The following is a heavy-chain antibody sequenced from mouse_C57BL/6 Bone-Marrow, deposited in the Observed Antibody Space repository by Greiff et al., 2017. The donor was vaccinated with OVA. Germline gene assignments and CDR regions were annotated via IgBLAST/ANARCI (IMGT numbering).Heavy chain of an antibody. J-gene: IGHJ3*01. CDR3: ARDSFAY. V-gene: IGHV1-69*01. CDR2: IDPSDSYT. Sequence: VQLQQPGAELVMPGASVKLSCKASGYTFTSYWMHWVKQRPGQGLEWIGEIDPSDSYTNYNQKFKGKSTLTVDKSSSTAFMQLSILTSEDSAVYYCARDSFAYWGQGTLVTVSA. CDR1: GYTFTSYW.